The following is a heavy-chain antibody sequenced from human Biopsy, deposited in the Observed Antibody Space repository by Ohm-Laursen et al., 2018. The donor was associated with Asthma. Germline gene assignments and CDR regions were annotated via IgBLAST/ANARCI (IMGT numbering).Heavy chain of an antibody. D-gene: IGHD3-3*01. J-gene: IGHJ4*02. CDR3: ASQSSGPDFWSGYYYFDY. V-gene: IGHV3-30*03. Sequence: SLRLSCTASGFTFSSYGMHWVRQAPGKGLEWVAVISYDGSNKYYADSVKGRFTISRDNSKNTLYLQMNGLRDEDTAVYYCASQSSGPDFWSGYYYFDYWGQGTLVTVSS. CDR2: ISYDGSNK. CDR1: GFTFSSYG.